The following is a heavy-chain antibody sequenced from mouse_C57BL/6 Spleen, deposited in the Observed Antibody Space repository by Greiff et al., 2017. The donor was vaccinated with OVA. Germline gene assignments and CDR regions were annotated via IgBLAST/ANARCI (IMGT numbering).Heavy chain of an antibody. V-gene: IGHV1-82*01. CDR2: IYPGDGDT. J-gene: IGHJ4*01. CDR3: ARERDTTVGAMDY. Sequence: VQLQQSGPELVKPGASVKISCKASGYAFSSSWMNWVKQRPGKGLEWIGRIYPGDGDTNYNGKFKGKATLTADKSSSTAYMQLSSLTSEDSAVYFCARERDTTVGAMDYWGQGTSVTVSS. CDR1: GYAFSSSW. D-gene: IGHD1-1*01.